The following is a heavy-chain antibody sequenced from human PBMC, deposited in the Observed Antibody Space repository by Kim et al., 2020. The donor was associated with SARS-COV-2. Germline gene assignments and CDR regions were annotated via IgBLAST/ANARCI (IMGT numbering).Heavy chain of an antibody. V-gene: IGHV1-18*04. Sequence: ASVKVSCKASGYTFTSYGISWVRQAPGQGLEWMGWISAYNGNTNYAQKLQGRVTMTTDTSTSTAYMELRSLRSDDTAVYYCARVNGRTGYCSGGSCYLSVYYYGMDVWGQGTTVTVSS. CDR3: ARVNGRTGYCSGGSCYLSVYYYGMDV. CDR1: GYTFTSYG. D-gene: IGHD2-15*01. J-gene: IGHJ6*02. CDR2: ISAYNGNT.